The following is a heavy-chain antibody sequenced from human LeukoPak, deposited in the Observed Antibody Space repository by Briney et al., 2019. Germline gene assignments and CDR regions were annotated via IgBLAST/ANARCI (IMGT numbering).Heavy chain of an antibody. CDR1: GDSISSGSYH. V-gene: IGHV4-61*02. Sequence: SQTLSLTCTVSGDSISSGSYHWSWIRQPAGKGLEWIGRIYSSGSTNYNPSLKSRVTISGDTSKNQFSLTLSSVTAADTAIYYCARAYVMVRGVLIDYWGQGTLVTVSS. J-gene: IGHJ4*02. CDR3: ARAYVMVRGVLIDY. CDR2: IYSSGST. D-gene: IGHD3-10*01.